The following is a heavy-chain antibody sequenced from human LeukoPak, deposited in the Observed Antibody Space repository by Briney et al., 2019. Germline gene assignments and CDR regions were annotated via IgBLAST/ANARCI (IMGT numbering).Heavy chain of an antibody. V-gene: IGHV3-48*01. CDR1: GFTFSDYS. D-gene: IGHD3-22*01. CDR2: ITSTSDTI. Sequence: TGGSLRLSCEASGFTFSDYSMNWVRQAPGEGLEWLSYITSTSDTIYYADFVKGRFTSSRDNAKNSVYLQMNSLRAEDTAVYYCARSSGYPFFDFRGQGTLVTVSS. CDR3: ARSSGYPFFDF. J-gene: IGHJ5*01.